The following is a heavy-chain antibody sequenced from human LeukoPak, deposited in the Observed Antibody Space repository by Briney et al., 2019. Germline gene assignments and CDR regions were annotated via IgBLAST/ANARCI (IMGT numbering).Heavy chain of an antibody. Sequence: GGSLRLSCTASGFIFNTHDMSRVRQGPGKGLEWVSIISDSGTRTAYADSVRGRFIISRDNSKNTVYLQMNSLRVEDTATYYCAKGGWLDDYWGQGALVTVSS. V-gene: IGHV3-23*01. CDR2: ISDSGTRT. J-gene: IGHJ4*02. D-gene: IGHD6-19*01. CDR3: AKGGWLDDY. CDR1: GFIFNTHD.